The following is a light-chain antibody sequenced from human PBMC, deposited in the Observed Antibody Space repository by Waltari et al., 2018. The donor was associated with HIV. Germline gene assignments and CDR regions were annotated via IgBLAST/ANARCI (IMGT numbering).Light chain of an antibody. CDR1: RSNIGTNT. CDR3: AVWDDSLDGQPV. Sequence: QSVLTQPASASGNPGQRVTISCSGSRSNIGTNTVSWYQQLPATAPKLLIFSDERRPSGGPDRFSGSKSGTSASLAIGGLQFEEEAVYFCAVWDDSLDGQPVFGGGTLLTV. J-gene: IGLJ7*01. CDR2: SDE. V-gene: IGLV1-44*01.